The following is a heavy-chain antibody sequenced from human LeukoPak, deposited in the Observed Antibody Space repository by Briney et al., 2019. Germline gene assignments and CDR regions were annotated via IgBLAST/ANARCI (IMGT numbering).Heavy chain of an antibody. CDR3: ARGMVRGVIITVADY. V-gene: IGHV3-21*01. D-gene: IGHD3-10*01. Sequence: AGGSLRLSCAASGFTFSSYSMNWVRQAPGRGLEWVSSISSSSSYIYYADSVRGRFTISRDNAKNSLYLQMNSLRAEDTAVYYCARGMVRGVIITVADYWGQGTLVTVSS. CDR2: ISSSSSYI. CDR1: GFTFSSYS. J-gene: IGHJ4*02.